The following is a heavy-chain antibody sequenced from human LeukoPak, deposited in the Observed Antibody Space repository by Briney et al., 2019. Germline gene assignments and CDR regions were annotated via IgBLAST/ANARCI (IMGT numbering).Heavy chain of an antibody. D-gene: IGHD2/OR15-2a*01. CDR2: SRSDGSDE. J-gene: IGHJ4*02. CDR3: ARDWFHAIDY. V-gene: IGHV3-74*01. Sequence: GGSLRLSSAQSRVMPEDFIMHSVRQDLGEGRGWVSRSRSDGSDERYAEAMKGRFTISRDNAKNTLYLQMNSLRDEDTAVYDCARDWFHAIDYWGQGTTVTVSS. CDR1: RVMPEDFI.